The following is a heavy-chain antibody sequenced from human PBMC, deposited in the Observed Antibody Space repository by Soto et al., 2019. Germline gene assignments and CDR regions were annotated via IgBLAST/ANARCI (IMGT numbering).Heavy chain of an antibody. J-gene: IGHJ4*02. CDR1: GFTFSDYY. Sequence: GGSLRPSCAASGFTFSDYYMSWIRQAPGKGLEWVSYISSSSSYTNYADSVKGRFTISRDNAKNSLYLQMNSLRAEDTAVYYCARDPAGGFDYWGQGTLVTVSS. CDR3: ARDPAGGFDY. CDR2: ISSSSSYT. V-gene: IGHV3-11*06. D-gene: IGHD3-16*01.